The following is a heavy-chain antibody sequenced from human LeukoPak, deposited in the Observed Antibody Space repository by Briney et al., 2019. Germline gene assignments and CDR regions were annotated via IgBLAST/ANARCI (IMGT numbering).Heavy chain of an antibody. CDR1: GFTFSSYG. D-gene: IGHD3-22*01. CDR3: ARDLYYYDSSGYGY. CDR2: IWYDGSNK. V-gene: IGHV3-33*01. Sequence: GRSLRLSCAASGFTFSSYGMHWVRQAPGKGLEWVAVIWYDGSNKYYAGSVKGRFTISRDNSKNTLYLQMNSLRAEDTAVYYCARDLYYYDSSGYGYWGQGTLVTVSS. J-gene: IGHJ4*02.